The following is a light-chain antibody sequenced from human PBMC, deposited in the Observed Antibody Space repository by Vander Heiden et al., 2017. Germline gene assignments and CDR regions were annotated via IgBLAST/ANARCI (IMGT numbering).Light chain of an antibody. J-gene: IGKJ1*01. V-gene: IGKV4-1*01. CDR1: QSVLYSSNNKNY. Sequence: DIVMTQSPDSLAVAPGESATINCKSSQSVLYSSNNKNYLAWYQQKPGQPPKLLIYWASTRESGVPDRFSGSGSGTDFTLTISSLQAEDVAVYYCQQYYSTPETFGQGTKVEIK. CDR2: WAS. CDR3: QQYYSTPET.